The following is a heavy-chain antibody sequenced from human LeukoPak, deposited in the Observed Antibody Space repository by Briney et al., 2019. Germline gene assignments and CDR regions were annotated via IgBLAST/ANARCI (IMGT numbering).Heavy chain of an antibody. V-gene: IGHV1-8*03. D-gene: IGHD6-19*01. CDR2: MNPNSGNT. J-gene: IGHJ4*02. CDR3: ARGAGFAEALPEY. CDR1: GGTFSSYD. Sequence: ASVRVSCKASGGTFSSYDINWVRQATGQGLEWMGWMNPNSGNTGYSQKFQGRVTFTRDTSASTAYMELSSLRSEDTAVYYCARGAGFAEALPEYWGQGTLLTVSS.